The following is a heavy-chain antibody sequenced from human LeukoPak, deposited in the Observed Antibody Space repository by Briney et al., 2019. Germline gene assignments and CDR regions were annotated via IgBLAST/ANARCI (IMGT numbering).Heavy chain of an antibody. V-gene: IGHV3-23*01. D-gene: IGHD2-8*01. CDR2: ISGSGGST. J-gene: IGHJ6*03. CDR1: GFTFSSYA. Sequence: PGGSPRLSCAASGFTFSSYAMSWVRQAPGKGLEWVSAISGSGGSTYYADSVKGRFTISRDNSKNALYLQMNSLRAEDTAVYYCAKFTYCTNGVCYSSYYYYMDVWGKGTTVTVSS. CDR3: AKFTYCTNGVCYSSYYYYMDV.